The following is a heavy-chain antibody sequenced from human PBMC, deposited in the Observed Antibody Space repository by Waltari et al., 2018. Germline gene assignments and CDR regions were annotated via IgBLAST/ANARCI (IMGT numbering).Heavy chain of an antibody. CDR1: GFTFSSYA. D-gene: IGHD1-26*01. CDR3: AREDSVTLGMDV. CDR2: ISYDGSNK. Sequence: QVQLVESGGGVVQPGRSLRLSCAASGFTFSSYAMHWVRQAPGKGLEWVAVISYDGSNKYYADSVKGRFTISRDNSKNTLYLQMNSLRAEDTAVYYCAREDSVTLGMDVWGQGTTVTVSS. J-gene: IGHJ6*02. V-gene: IGHV3-30-3*01.